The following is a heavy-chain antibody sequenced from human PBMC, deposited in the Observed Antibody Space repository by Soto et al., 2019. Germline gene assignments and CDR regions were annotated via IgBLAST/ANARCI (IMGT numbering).Heavy chain of an antibody. J-gene: IGHJ4*02. V-gene: IGHV3-30-3*01. CDR1: GFTFSSYA. Sequence: QVQLVESGGGVVQPGRSLRLSCAASGFTFSSYAMHWVRQAPGKGLEWVAVICYAGSNKYYADSVKGRFTISRDNSTNTVYLQMNRLRAEDTAVYCCARGEVGATRGRLAGYWGQGNLVTVSS. D-gene: IGHD1-26*01. CDR3: ARGEVGATRGRLAGY. CDR2: ICYAGSNK.